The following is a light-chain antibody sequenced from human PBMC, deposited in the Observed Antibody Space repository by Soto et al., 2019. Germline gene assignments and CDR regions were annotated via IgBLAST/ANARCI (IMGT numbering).Light chain of an antibody. CDR1: NSNLGAGYD. V-gene: IGLV1-51*01. CDR2: DDD. Sequence: QSVLTQPPSVSGAPGQRVTISCTGNNSNLGAGYDVHWYQQLPGTAPKLLIYDDDKRPSGIPDRFSGSKSGTSATLGITGFQTGDEADYYCGSWDSSLSAYVFGPGTQLTVL. J-gene: IGLJ1*01. CDR3: GSWDSSLSAYV.